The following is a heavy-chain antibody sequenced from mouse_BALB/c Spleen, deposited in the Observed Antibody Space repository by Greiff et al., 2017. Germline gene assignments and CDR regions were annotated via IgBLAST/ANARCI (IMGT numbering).Heavy chain of an antibody. Sequence: EVKLQQSGPELVKPGASVKISCKASGYTFTDYNMHWVKQSHGKSLEWIGYIYPYNGGTGFNQKFKSKATLTVDNSSSTAYMELRSLTSEDSAVYYCASPPITTVVANWYFDVWGAGTTVTVSS. CDR3: ASPPITTVVANWYFDV. CDR1: GYTFTDYN. V-gene: IGHV1S29*02. J-gene: IGHJ1*01. CDR2: IYPYNGGT. D-gene: IGHD1-1*01.